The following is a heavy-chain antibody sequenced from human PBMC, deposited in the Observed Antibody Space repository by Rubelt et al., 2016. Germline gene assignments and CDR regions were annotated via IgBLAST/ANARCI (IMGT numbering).Heavy chain of an antibody. CDR3: ARVGYFGRGANY. CDR2: ISHSGST. J-gene: IGHJ4*02. CDR1: GGSVSSHF. D-gene: IGHD3-9*01. Sequence: QLQLQESGPGLVKPSETLSLTCTVSGGSVSSHFWGWIRQSPGKGLEWLGYISHSGSTNYNPSLRGRVTISADTSKNQYSLNLNSVTAADTAMYYCARVGYFGRGANYWGQGTLVTVSS. V-gene: IGHV4-59*02.